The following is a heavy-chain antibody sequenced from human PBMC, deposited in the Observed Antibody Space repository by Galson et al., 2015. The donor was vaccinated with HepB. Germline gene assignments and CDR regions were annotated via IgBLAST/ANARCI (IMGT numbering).Heavy chain of an antibody. Sequence: SLRLSCAASGFSFSDFALHWVRQGPGKGPEWVALISHDGKHQYYADSVRGRFTTSRDISKNSLYLQMNSLRPDDTALYYCAKGRGFYYYSMDVWGQGTTVIVSS. CDR2: ISHDGKHQ. V-gene: IGHV3-30*04. CDR3: AKGRGFYYYSMDV. CDR1: GFSFSDFA. J-gene: IGHJ6*02.